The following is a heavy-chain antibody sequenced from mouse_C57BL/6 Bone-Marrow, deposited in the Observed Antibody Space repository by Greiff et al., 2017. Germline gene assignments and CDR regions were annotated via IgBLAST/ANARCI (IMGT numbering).Heavy chain of an antibody. J-gene: IGHJ2*01. D-gene: IGHD1-1*01. CDR1: GYTFTDYY. CDR2: INPNNGGT. V-gene: IGHV1-26*01. CDR3: ARTEGSTVVPYFDF. Sequence: VQLQQSGPELVKPGASVKISCKASGYTFTDYYMNWVKQSHGKSLEWIGDINPNNGGTSYNQKFKGKATLTVDKSSSTAYMELRSLTSEDSAVYYCARTEGSTVVPYFDFWGQGTTLTGSS.